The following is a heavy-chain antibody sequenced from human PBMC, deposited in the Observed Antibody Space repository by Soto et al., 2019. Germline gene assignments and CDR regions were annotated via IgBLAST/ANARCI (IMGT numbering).Heavy chain of an antibody. CDR2: ILPIFGPA. CDR1: GGAFRNYA. CDR3: AREEGY. Sequence: QVQLVQSGAEVKKPGSSVKVSCKASGGAFRNYAISWVRQAPGQGLEWMGGILPIFGPANYAQKFQGRVTITADVSTSTAYMELSSLRSDDTAVYYCAREEGYWGQGTLVTVSS. J-gene: IGHJ4*02. V-gene: IGHV1-69*12.